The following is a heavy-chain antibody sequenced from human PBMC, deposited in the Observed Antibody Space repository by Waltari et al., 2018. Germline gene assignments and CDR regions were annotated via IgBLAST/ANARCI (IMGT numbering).Heavy chain of an antibody. J-gene: IGHJ4*02. D-gene: IGHD5-12*01. Sequence: QLQLQESGPGLVKPSETLSLTCTVSGCSISSSSYYWGWIRQPPGKGLEWIGSIYYSGSTYYNPSLKSRVTISVDTSKNQFSLKLSSVTAADTAVYYCAREWMATRLFDYWGQGTLVTVSS. CDR2: IYYSGST. CDR3: AREWMATRLFDY. V-gene: IGHV4-39*07. CDR1: GCSISSSSYY.